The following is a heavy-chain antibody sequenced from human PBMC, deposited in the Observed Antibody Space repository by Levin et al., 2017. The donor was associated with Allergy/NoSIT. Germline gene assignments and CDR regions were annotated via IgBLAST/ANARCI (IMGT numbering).Heavy chain of an antibody. J-gene: IGHJ3*02. Sequence: SETLSLTCAVSGGSISSGGYSWSWIRQPPGKGLEWIGYIYHSGSTYYNPSLKSRVTISVDRSKNQFSLKLSSVTAADTAVYYCARGSPAAGGGFDIWGQGTMVTVSS. CDR2: IYHSGST. V-gene: IGHV4-30-2*01. CDR1: GGSISSGGYS. CDR3: ARGSPAAGGGFDI. D-gene: IGHD6-13*01.